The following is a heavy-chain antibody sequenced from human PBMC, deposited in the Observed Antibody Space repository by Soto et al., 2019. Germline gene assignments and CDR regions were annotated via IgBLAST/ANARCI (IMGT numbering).Heavy chain of an antibody. CDR3: ARATTMIVVAHDY. CDR1: GGSFSGYY. Sequence: QVQLQQWGAGLLKPSETLSLTCAVYGGSFSGYYWSWIRQPPGKGLEWIGEINHSGSTNYNPSLKSRVTISVDTSKNQFSLKLSSVTAADTAVYYCARATTMIVVAHDYWGQGTLVTVSS. V-gene: IGHV4-34*01. D-gene: IGHD3-22*01. J-gene: IGHJ4*02. CDR2: INHSGST.